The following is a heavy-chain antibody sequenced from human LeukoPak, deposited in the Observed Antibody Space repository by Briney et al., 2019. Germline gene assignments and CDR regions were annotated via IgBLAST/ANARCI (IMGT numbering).Heavy chain of an antibody. CDR2: IYYSGST. V-gene: IGHV4-59*12. D-gene: IGHD6-13*01. Sequence: SETLSLTCTVSGGSISSYYWSWIRQPPGKGLEWIGYIYYSGSTNYNPSLKSRVTISVDTSKNQFSLKPSSVTAADTAVYYCARDTWVGSSSWYPDAFDIWGQGTMVTVSS. CDR3: ARDTWVGSSSWYPDAFDI. J-gene: IGHJ3*02. CDR1: GGSISSYY.